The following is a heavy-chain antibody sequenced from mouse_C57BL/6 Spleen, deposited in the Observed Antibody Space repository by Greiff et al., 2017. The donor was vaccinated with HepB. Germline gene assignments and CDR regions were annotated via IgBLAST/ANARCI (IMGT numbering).Heavy chain of an antibody. J-gene: IGHJ2*01. CDR3: ATFPYPGYYFDY. CDR2: IYPGSGNT. D-gene: IGHD2-10*01. Sequence: VQLQQSGAELVRPGASVKLSCKASGYTFTDYYINWVKQRPGQGLEWIARIYPGSGNTYYNEKFKGKATLTAEKSSSTAYMQLSSLTSEDSAVYFCATFPYPGYYFDYWGQGTTLTVSS. CDR1: GYTFTDYY. V-gene: IGHV1-76*01.